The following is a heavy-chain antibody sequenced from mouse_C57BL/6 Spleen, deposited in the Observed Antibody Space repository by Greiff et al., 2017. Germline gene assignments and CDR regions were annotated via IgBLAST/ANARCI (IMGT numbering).Heavy chain of an antibody. Sequence: QVQLQQPGAELVKPGASVKLSCKASGYTFTSYWMHWVKQRPGQGLEWIGMIHPNSGSTNYNEKFKSKATLTVDKSSSTAYMQLSSLTSEDSAVYYCAREGDFYYYGSSYFDYWGQGTTLTVSS. CDR1: GYTFTSYW. J-gene: IGHJ2*01. D-gene: IGHD1-1*01. CDR2: IHPNSGST. CDR3: AREGDFYYYGSSYFDY. V-gene: IGHV1-64*01.